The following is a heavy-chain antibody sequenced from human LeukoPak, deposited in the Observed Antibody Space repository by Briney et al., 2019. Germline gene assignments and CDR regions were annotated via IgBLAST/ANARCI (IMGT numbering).Heavy chain of an antibody. CDR1: GGXFSGYY. CDR2: INHSGST. V-gene: IGHV4-34*01. J-gene: IGHJ3*02. Sequence: PSETLSLTCAVYGGXFSGYYCSWIRQPPGKGLEWIGEINHSGSTNYNASHKSRVTISVDTSKNQFSLKLSSVTAADTAVYYCAREEDCSGGICYLGNAFDIWGQGTMVTVSS. D-gene: IGHD2-15*01. CDR3: AREEDCSGGICYLGNAFDI.